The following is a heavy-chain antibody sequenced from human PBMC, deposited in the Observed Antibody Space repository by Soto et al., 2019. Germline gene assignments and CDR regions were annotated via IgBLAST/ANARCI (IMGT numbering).Heavy chain of an antibody. CDR1: GGSISSGGYY. Sequence: QVQLQEAGPGLVKPSQTLSLTCTVSGGSISSGGYYWSWIRQHPGKGLERIGYIYYSGSTYYNPSLKSRVTFSLNTSKKQFSLKLSSVTAADTAVYYCARESANCSGGSCWETVDSWGQGTLVTVSS. D-gene: IGHD2-15*01. V-gene: IGHV4-31*03. J-gene: IGHJ5*01. CDR3: ARESANCSGGSCWETVDS. CDR2: IYYSGST.